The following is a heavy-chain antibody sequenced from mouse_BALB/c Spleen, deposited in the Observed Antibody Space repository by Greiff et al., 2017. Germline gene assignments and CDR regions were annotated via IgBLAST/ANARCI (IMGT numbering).Heavy chain of an antibody. V-gene: IGHV5-9-4*01. D-gene: IGHD2-3*01. CDR2: ISSGGSYT. J-gene: IGHJ3*01. Sequence: EVKLMESGGGLVKPGGSLKLSCAASGFTFSSYAMSWVRQSPEKRLEWVAEISSGGSYTYYPDTVTGRFTISRGNAKNTLYLEMSSLRSEDTAMYYCARFYAAWFAYWGQGTLVTVSA. CDR3: ARFYAAWFAY. CDR1: GFTFSSYA.